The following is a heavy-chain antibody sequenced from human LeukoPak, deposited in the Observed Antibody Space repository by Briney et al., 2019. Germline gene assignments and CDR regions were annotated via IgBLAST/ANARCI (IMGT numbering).Heavy chain of an antibody. CDR1: GFTFSSYG. CDR3: AKVMERWVKYFDY. V-gene: IGHV3-30*02. CDR2: IRYDGSNK. J-gene: IGHJ4*02. Sequence: PGGSLRLSCAASGFTFSSYGMHWVRQAPGKGLEWVAFIRYDGSNKYYADSVKGRFTISRDNSKNTLYLQMNSLRAEDTAVYYCAKVMERWVKYFDYWGQGTLVTVSS. D-gene: IGHD5-24*01.